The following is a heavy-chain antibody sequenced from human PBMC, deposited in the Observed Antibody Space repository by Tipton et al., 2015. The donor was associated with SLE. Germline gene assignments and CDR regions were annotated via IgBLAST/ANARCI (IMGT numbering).Heavy chain of an antibody. Sequence: SLRLSCSASGFTFSNYVMNWVRQAPGKGLEWVSTITGSGGSTYDADSVKGRFTISRDNSKNTVYLRMNSPRSEDTAVYYCAKQLEGGYAFHGMDVWGQGTTVTVSS. CDR3: AKQLEGGYAFHGMDV. CDR2: ITGSGGST. D-gene: IGHD5-12*01. V-gene: IGHV3-23*01. J-gene: IGHJ6*02. CDR1: GFTFSNYV.